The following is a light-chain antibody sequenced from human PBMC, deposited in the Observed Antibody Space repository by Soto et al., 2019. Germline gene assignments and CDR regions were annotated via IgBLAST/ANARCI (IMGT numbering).Light chain of an antibody. V-gene: IGKV1-12*02. J-gene: IGKJ1*01. Sequence: DIQMTQSPSSVSASVGDRVTITCRASQGISRWLAWYQQKPGEAPKLLIYAASSLQSGVPSRFSGSGSGTDFTLTISGLQPEDLATYYCQQGNSVPWTFGQGTKVEIK. CDR3: QQGNSVPWT. CDR2: AAS. CDR1: QGISRW.